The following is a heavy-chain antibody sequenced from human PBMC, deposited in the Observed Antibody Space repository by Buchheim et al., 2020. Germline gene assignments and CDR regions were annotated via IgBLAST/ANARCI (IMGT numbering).Heavy chain of an antibody. CDR3: ARGSGYDSCFDY. CDR2: ITDTGTT. J-gene: IGHJ4*02. D-gene: IGHD5-12*01. V-gene: IGHV4-34*02. CDR1: GETLNGYY. Sequence: QVQLQQWGAGLLKPSETLSLTCAVYGETLNGYYWSWIRQAPGKGLEWIGEITDTGTTNYNPALKSRVTISVDTSKNQFSLKLSSVTAADTAVYYCARGSGYDSCFDYWGQGTL.